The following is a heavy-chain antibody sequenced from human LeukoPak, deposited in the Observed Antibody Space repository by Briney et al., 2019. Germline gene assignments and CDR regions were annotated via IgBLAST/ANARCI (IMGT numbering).Heavy chain of an antibody. D-gene: IGHD1-26*01. CDR2: FDPEDGET. CDR1: GHTLTELS. V-gene: IGHV1-24*01. CDR3: ATTTHSGSYATLGYYYYMDV. J-gene: IGHJ6*03. Sequence: GASVKVSCKVSGHTLTELSMHWVRQAPGKGLEWMGGFDPEDGETIYAQKFQGRVTMTEDTSTDTAYMELSSLRSEDTAVYYCATTTHSGSYATLGYYYYMDVWGKGTTVTVSS.